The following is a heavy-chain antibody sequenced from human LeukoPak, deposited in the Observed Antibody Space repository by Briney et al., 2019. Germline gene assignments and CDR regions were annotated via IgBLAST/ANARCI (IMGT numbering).Heavy chain of an antibody. V-gene: IGHV1-69*13. CDR1: GGTFSSYA. CDR2: IIPIFGTA. J-gene: IGHJ4*02. CDR3: ARVGLGSGSFSLIYYFDY. D-gene: IGHD3-10*01. Sequence: SVKVSCKASGGTFSSYAISWVRQAPGQGLEWMGGIIPIFGTANYAQKFQGRVTITADESTSTAYMELSSLRSEDTAVYYCARVGLGSGSFSLIYYFDYWGQGTLVTVSS.